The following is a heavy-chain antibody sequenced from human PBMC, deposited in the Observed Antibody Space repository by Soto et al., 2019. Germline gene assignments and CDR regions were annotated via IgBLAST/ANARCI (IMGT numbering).Heavy chain of an antibody. D-gene: IGHD6-6*01. V-gene: IGHV4-39*07. CDR3: ARAARHNWFDP. CDR2: IYHSGST. Sequence: LSLTCTVSGGSISSSSYYWGWIRQPPGKGLEWIGSIYHSGSTYYNPSLKSRVTISVDTSKNQFSLKLSSVTAEDTAVYYCARAARHNWFDPWGQG. CDR1: GGSISSSSYY. J-gene: IGHJ5*02.